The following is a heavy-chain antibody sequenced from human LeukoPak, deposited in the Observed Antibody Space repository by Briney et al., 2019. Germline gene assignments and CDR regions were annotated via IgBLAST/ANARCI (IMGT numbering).Heavy chain of an antibody. CDR1: GASFNDYY. Sequence: SETLSLTCAVYGASFNDYYWSWIRQPPGKGLEWIGEMKHSGSTNYNPSHKSRVTISVDTSKNQFSLKLNSVTAADTAVYYCARGVVVPAAMRGYYYYYGMDVWGKGTTVTVSS. CDR3: ARGVVVPAAMRGYYYYYGMDV. J-gene: IGHJ6*04. CDR2: MKHSGST. V-gene: IGHV4-34*01. D-gene: IGHD2-2*01.